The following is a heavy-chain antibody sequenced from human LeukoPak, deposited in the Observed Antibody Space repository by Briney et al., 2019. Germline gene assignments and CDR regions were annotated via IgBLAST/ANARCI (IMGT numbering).Heavy chain of an antibody. CDR3: ARDWGGHIVVVYAFDI. CDR1: GFTFSSYG. V-gene: IGHV3-33*01. J-gene: IGHJ3*02. CDR2: IWYDGSNK. D-gene: IGHD2-21*01. Sequence: GWYLRLSCAASGFTFSSYGMHWVRQAPGKGLEWVAVIWYDGSNKYYADSVKGRFTISRDNSKNTLYLQMNSLRAEDTAVYYCARDWGGHIVVVYAFDIWGQGTMVTVSS.